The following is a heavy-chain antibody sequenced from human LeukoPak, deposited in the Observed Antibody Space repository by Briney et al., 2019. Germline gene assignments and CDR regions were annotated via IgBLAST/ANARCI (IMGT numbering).Heavy chain of an antibody. D-gene: IGHD6-13*01. Sequence: GGSLRLSCAASGFIFSDYAMSWVRQAPGKGLDWVSGISGSGASTYYADSVKGRFTISRDNSRSTLYLQVNSLRADDTAIYYCAKDIRGILAAAAARALDVWGQGTMVTVSS. CDR3: AKDIRGILAAAAARALDV. J-gene: IGHJ3*01. CDR1: GFIFSDYA. CDR2: ISGSGAST. V-gene: IGHV3-23*01.